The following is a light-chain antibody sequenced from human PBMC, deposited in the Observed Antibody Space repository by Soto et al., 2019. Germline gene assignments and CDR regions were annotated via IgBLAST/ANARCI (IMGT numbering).Light chain of an antibody. CDR3: QQYNTVGIT. CDR1: QSISTW. J-gene: IGKJ3*01. Sequence: DIQVTQSPSSLSASVGDRVNITCRASQSISTWLAWYQQQPGRAPRLLIYDASTLETGVPSRFSGSGSQTEFTLTITSLQPDDFATYFCQQYNTVGITFGPGTKVDIK. CDR2: DAS. V-gene: IGKV1-5*01.